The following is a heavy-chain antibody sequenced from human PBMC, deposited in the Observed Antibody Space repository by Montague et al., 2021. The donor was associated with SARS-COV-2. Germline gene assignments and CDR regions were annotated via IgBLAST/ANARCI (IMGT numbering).Heavy chain of an antibody. V-gene: IGHV4-39*01. CDR2: ISYNGRT. CDR1: GDSISTSTFY. J-gene: IGHJ5*02. D-gene: IGHD1-1*01. Sequence: SETLSLTCSVSGDSISTSTFYWGWIRQSPGKGLEWIGTISYNGRTFYNPSLRSRLTISVDPSESQFSLKLNSVTAADTAVYYCTRLALLVAGGIGCFGPWGQGTLVTVSS. CDR3: TRLALLVAGGIGCFGP.